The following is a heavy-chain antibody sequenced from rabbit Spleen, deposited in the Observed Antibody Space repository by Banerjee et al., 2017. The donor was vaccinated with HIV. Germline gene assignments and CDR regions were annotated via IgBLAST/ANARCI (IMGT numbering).Heavy chain of an antibody. D-gene: IGHD7-1*01. CDR2: INTDSGST. J-gene: IGHJ3*01. V-gene: IGHV1S45*01. CDR3: ARGDIGYRYITRLDL. CDR1: GFSFSSGYD. Sequence: QEQLVESGGGLVQPEGFLTLTCTTSGFSFSSGYDMCWVRQAPGKGLESITCINTDSGSTYYARWAKGRFPISKTAATAVSLQMTRLTAAVTAPYFCARGDIGYRYITRLDLWGPGTRGTV.